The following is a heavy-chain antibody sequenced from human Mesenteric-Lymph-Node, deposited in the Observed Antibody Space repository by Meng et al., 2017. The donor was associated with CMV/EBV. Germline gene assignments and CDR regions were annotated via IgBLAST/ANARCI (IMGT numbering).Heavy chain of an antibody. V-gene: IGHV1-69*02. Sequence: SVKVSCKASGGTFSSNTISWVRQAPGQGLEWMGRIIPILSIANYAQRLQGRVTITADKSTSTAYMELSSLRADDTAVYYCARGRPDREGMNVWGQGTTVPSP. J-gene: IGHJ6*02. D-gene: IGHD1-26*01. CDR3: ARGRPDREGMNV. CDR2: IIPILSIA. CDR1: GGTFSSNT.